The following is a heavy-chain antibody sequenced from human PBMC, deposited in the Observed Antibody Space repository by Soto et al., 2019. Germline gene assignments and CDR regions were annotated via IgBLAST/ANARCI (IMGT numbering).Heavy chain of an antibody. J-gene: IGHJ4*02. CDR2: ISSSGRYI. CDR3: ARWNSYGYYFDY. V-gene: IGHV3-21*06. D-gene: IGHD5-18*01. CDR1: GFTFSTYS. Sequence: GGSLRLSCAASGFTFSTYSMNWVRQTPGEGLEWVSSISSSGRYIYYADSLQGRFTVSRDNAKNSVYLQMNSLRAEDTAVYYCARWNSYGYYFDYWGQGTLVTVSS.